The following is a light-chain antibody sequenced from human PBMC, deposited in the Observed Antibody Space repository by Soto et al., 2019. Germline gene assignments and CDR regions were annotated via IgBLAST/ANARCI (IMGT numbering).Light chain of an antibody. J-gene: IGLJ3*02. Sequence: QLVLTQSPSASASLGASVKLTCSLSSRHANYAIAWHQVQPEKGPRYLMKINSDGRHIKGDGIPDRFSGSSSGAERYLTISSLRSEDEADYYCLTWGPGIWVFGGGTQLPVL. CDR1: SRHANYA. V-gene: IGLV4-69*01. CDR2: INSDGRH. CDR3: LTWGPGIWV.